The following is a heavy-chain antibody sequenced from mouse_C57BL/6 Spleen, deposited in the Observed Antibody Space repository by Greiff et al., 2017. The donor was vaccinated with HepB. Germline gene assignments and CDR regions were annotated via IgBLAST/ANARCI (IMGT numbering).Heavy chain of an antibody. V-gene: IGHV1-61*01. CDR2: IYPSDSET. CDR3: ARNYGSSLFDY. Sequence: VQLQQSGAELVRPGSSVKLSCKASGYTFTSYWMDWVKQRPGQGLEWIGNIYPSDSETHYNQKFKDKATLTVDKSSSTAYMQLSSLTSEDSAVYYCARNYGSSLFDYWGQGTTLTVSS. CDR1: GYTFTSYW. D-gene: IGHD1-1*01. J-gene: IGHJ2*01.